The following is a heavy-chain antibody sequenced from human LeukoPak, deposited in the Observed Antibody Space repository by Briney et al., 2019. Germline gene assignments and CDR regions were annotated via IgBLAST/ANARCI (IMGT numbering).Heavy chain of an antibody. V-gene: IGHV3-30*02. Sequence: PGGSLRLSCAASGFTFSSYGMHWVRQAPGKGLEWVAFIRYDGSNKYYADSVKGRFTISRDNSKNTLYLQMNSLRAEDTAVYYCAKREIAAAGNHYFDYWGQGTLVTVSS. CDR1: GFTFSSYG. J-gene: IGHJ4*02. CDR3: AKREIAAAGNHYFDY. D-gene: IGHD6-13*01. CDR2: IRYDGSNK.